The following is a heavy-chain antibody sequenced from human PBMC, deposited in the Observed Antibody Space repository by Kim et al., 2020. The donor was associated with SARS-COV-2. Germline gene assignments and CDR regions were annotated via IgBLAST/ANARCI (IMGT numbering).Heavy chain of an antibody. CDR3: ARGRKWEPGYLGY. D-gene: IGHD1-26*01. Sequence: SVKVSCKASGGTFSSYAISWVRQAPGQGLEWMGGIIPIFGTANYAQKFQGRVTITADESTSTAYMELSSLRSEDTAVYYCARGRKWEPGYLGYWGQGTLVTVSS. CDR2: IIPIFGTA. V-gene: IGHV1-69*13. J-gene: IGHJ4*02. CDR1: GGTFSSYA.